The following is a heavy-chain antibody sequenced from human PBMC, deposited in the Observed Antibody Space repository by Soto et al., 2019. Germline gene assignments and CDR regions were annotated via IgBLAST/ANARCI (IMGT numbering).Heavy chain of an antibody. CDR2: ISYEVSNK. CDR1: GLTFSSYG. D-gene: IGHD3-9*01. Sequence: QVQLVESGGGVVQPGRSLRLSCAASGLTFSSYGMHWVRQAPGKGLEWVAVISYEVSNKYYADSVKGRFTISRDNSKNTLYLQMTSLRAEDTAVYYCAKEGQYYDILTGYRSYYGMDVWGQGTTVTVSS. V-gene: IGHV3-30*18. J-gene: IGHJ6*02. CDR3: AKEGQYYDILTGYRSYYGMDV.